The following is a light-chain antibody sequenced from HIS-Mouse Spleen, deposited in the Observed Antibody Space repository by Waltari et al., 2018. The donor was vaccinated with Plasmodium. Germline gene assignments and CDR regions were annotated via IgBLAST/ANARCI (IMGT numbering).Light chain of an antibody. J-gene: IGKJ2*01. Sequence: DIVMTQSPDFLAVSLAERATINCNSSQSVLYSSNNKNYLAWYQQKPGQPPKLLIYWASTRESGVPDRFSGSGSGTDFTLTISSLQAEDVAVYYCQQYYSTPYTFGQGTKLEIK. CDR3: QQYYSTPYT. CDR2: WAS. CDR1: QSVLYSSNNKNY. V-gene: IGKV4-1*01.